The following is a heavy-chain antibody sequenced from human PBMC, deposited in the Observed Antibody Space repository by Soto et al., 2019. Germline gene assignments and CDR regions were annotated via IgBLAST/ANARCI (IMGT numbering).Heavy chain of an antibody. CDR3: AHISVVAPATR. CDR2: ISWDNDK. J-gene: IGHJ4*02. CDR1: GFSLSTSGVG. V-gene: IGHV2-5*02. Sequence: SGPTLVNPTQPLTLTCTFSGFSLSTSGVGVGWVRQPPGKALEWLAFISWDNDKRYSPSLKSRLTVTKDTSKNQVVLIMTNMDLVDTATYYCAHISVVAPATRWGQGTLVTVSS. D-gene: IGHD2-15*01.